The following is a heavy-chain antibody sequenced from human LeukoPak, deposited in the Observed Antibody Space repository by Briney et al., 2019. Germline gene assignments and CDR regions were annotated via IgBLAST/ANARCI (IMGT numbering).Heavy chain of an antibody. CDR3: ARSLAVEELNWFDP. CDR1: GGSISSGSYY. Sequence: SETLSLTCTVSGGSISSGSYYWSWIRQPAGKGLEWLGRIYTSGSTNYNPSLKSRVTISVDTSKNQFSLKLSSVTAADTAVYYCARSLAVEELNWFDPWGQGTLVTVSS. J-gene: IGHJ5*02. CDR2: IYTSGST. D-gene: IGHD6-19*01. V-gene: IGHV4-61*02.